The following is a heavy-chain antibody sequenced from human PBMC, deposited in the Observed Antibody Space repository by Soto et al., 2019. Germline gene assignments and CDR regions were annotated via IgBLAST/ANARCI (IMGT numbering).Heavy chain of an antibody. Sequence: QVLLVQPGAEVKQPGSSVKVSCKASGGAFSRSAISWVRQAPGQGLVWVGGIVPMYGTPVYAQKLQGRVTLTADEATTTAYIEMSGLRYEDTAFDYWARDYEYKILEFADLDIWGQGTMVTVSS. V-gene: IGHV1-69*01. CDR1: GGAFSRSA. CDR2: IVPMYGTP. D-gene: IGHD6-6*01. J-gene: IGHJ3*02. CDR3: ARDYEYKILEFADLDI.